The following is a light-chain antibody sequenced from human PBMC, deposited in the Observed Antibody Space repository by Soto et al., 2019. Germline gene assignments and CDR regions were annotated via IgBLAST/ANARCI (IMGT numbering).Light chain of an antibody. CDR1: SSDIGDYDY. V-gene: IGLV2-14*01. CDR2: DVT. J-gene: IGLJ1*01. Sequence: QSALTQPASVSGSPGQSITISCTGTSSDIGDYDYVSWYQHLPGKAPKLLIFDVTHRPSGVSDRFSGSKSGNTASLTISGVRPEDEADYYCCSYGGSRPYVFGTGTKLTVL. CDR3: CSYGGSRPYV.